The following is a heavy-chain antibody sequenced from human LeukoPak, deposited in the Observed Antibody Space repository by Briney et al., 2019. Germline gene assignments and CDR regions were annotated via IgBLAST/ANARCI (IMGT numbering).Heavy chain of an antibody. D-gene: IGHD2-2*01. J-gene: IGHJ5*02. V-gene: IGHV4-59*01. CDR1: GGSIGSYY. Sequence: PSETLSLTCTVSGGSIGSYYWSWIRQPPGKGLEWIGYIYYSGSTNYNPSLKSRVTISVDTSKNQFSLKLSSVTAADTAVYYCARVRYCSSTSCSNWFDPWGQGTLVTVSS. CDR2: IYYSGST. CDR3: ARVRYCSSTSCSNWFDP.